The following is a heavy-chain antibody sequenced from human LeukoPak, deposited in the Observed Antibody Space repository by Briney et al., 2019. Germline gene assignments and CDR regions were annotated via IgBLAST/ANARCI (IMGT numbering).Heavy chain of an antibody. CDR1: GGSISSYY. J-gene: IGHJ4*02. D-gene: IGHD1-26*01. CDR3: ARLASGSYGPLTPFDY. CDR2: IYYSGST. V-gene: IGHV4-59*08. Sequence: PSESLSLTCTVSGGSISSYYWSWIRRPPGKGLEWIGDIYYSGSTNYNPSLKSRVTISVDTSKNQFSLRLSSVTAADTAVYYSARLASGSYGPLTPFDYWGQGTLVTASS.